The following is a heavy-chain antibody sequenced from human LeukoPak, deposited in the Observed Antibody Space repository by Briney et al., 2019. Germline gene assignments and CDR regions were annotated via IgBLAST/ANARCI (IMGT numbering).Heavy chain of an antibody. V-gene: IGHV3-74*01. Sequence: PGGSLRLSCAASGFTFSSYWMHWVRQAPGKGLVWVSRINSDGSSTSYADSVKGRFTISRDNAKNTPYLQMNSLRAEDTAVYYCARGGDDYVWGSLLDYWGQGTLVTVSS. CDR1: GFTFSSYW. CDR2: INSDGSST. J-gene: IGHJ4*02. D-gene: IGHD3-16*01. CDR3: ARGGDDYVWGSLLDY.